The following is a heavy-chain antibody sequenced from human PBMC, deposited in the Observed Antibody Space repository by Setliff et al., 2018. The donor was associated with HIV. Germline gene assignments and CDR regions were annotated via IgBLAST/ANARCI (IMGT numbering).Heavy chain of an antibody. CDR3: ARGGDWTLDY. V-gene: IGHV4-34*01. D-gene: IGHD2-21*02. J-gene: IGHJ4*02. CDR2: INPSEST. CDR1: GGSFSNHY. Sequence: SETLSLTCAVYGGSFSNHYWTWIRQPPGKGLEWIGEINPSESTHYNPSLKSRVTISVDTSKNQFSLILTSVTAADTAVYYCARGGDWTLDYWGRGSLVTVS.